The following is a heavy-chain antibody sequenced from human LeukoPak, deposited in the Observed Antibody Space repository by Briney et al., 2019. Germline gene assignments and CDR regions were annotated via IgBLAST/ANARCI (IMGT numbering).Heavy chain of an antibody. CDR1: GYTFTDYY. CDR3: ARDRGPQWWGSFDY. Sequence: ASVKVSCKASGYTFTDYYIYLVRQVPGQGLEWMGWINPNTGDTNLAQKFQGWVTMTRDTSIGTAYLELSRLPSDDTAVYYCARDRGPQWWGSFDYWGQGTLVTVSS. CDR2: INPNTGDT. V-gene: IGHV1-2*04. J-gene: IGHJ4*02. D-gene: IGHD3-16*01.